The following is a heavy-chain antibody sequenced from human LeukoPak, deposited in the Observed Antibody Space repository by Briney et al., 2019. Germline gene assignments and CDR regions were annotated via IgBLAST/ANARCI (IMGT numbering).Heavy chain of an antibody. CDR1: GGSISSGDYY. CDR2: IYHSGYT. V-gene: IGHV4-31*03. CDR3: VRGRYDSSGYNYWYFDL. J-gene: IGHJ2*01. D-gene: IGHD3-22*01. Sequence: SETLSLTCTVSGGSISSGDYYWPWLRQHPGKGLEWIGYIYHSGYTYYNPSLKSRVTMSLDTSKNKFSLKLSSVTAADTAVYYCVRGRYDSSGYNYWYFDLWGRGTLVTVSS.